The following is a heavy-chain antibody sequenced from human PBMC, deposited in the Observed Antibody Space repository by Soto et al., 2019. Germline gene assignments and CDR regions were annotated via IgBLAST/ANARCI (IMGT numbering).Heavy chain of an antibody. J-gene: IGHJ4*02. V-gene: IGHV3-74*01. CDR3: ARDTNGLHY. CDR2: ISTDGSIT. D-gene: IGHD2-8*01. Sequence: EVQLVESGRGLVQPGGSLRLSCAASGLIFSNYKMHWVRQAPGKGLVWVSRISTDGSITDYVDSVKGRFTVSRDNAKNTLYLQMNSLRVDDTAVYYCARDTNGLHYWGQGTLVTVSS. CDR1: GLIFSNYK.